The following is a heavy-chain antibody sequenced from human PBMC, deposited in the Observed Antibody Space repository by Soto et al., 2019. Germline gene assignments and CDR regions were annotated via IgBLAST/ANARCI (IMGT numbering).Heavy chain of an antibody. Sequence: GGSLRLSCAASGFTFSSYAMSWVRQAPGKGLEWVSAISGSGGSTYYADSVKGRFTISRDNSKNTLYLQMNSLRAEDTAVYYCARDDVRCGGCRCFGVPLDVWGELPTVTVSS. CDR3: ARDDVRCGGCRCFGVPLDV. CDR2: ISGSGGST. CDR1: GFTFSSYA. V-gene: IGHV3-23*01. D-gene: IGHD2-21*01. J-gene: IGHJ6*04.